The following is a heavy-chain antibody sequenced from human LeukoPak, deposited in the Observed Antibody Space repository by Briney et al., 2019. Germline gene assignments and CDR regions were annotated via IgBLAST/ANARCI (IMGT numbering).Heavy chain of an antibody. D-gene: IGHD3-16*01. CDR2: ISSSSSYI. J-gene: IGHJ4*02. Sequence: GGSLRLSCAASGFTFSSYSVNWVRQAPGKGLEWVLSISSSSSYIYYADSVKGRFTISRDNAKNSLYLQMNSLRAEDTAVYFCARRVGGFPTYYFDYWGQGTLVTVSS. CDR1: GFTFSSYS. CDR3: ARRVGGFPTYYFDY. V-gene: IGHV3-21*01.